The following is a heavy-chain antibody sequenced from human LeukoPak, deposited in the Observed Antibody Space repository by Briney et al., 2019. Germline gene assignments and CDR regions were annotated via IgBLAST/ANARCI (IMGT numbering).Heavy chain of an antibody. CDR3: ARGETTDY. D-gene: IGHD1-1*01. J-gene: IGHJ4*02. Sequence: PGGSLRLSCSASGFXFNNYAMHWVRQAPGKGLECVSAISSSGGSTYYADSVKGRFTISRHNSKNTLYLQMNSLRAEDTAVYYCARGETTDYWGQGTLVTVSS. CDR2: ISSSGGST. CDR1: GFXFNNYA. V-gene: IGHV3-64*04.